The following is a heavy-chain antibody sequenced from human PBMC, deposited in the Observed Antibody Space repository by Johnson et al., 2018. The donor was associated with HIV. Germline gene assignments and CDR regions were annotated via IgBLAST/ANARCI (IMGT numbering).Heavy chain of an antibody. Sequence: VQLVESGGGLVQPGGSLRLSCAASGFSFSSYDMHWVRQATGKNLEWVSAIGVAGDTYYAGSVGGRFTISRENAKNSFYLQMNDLRVGDTAVYYCAKDGGGYGDYAYDAFDIWGQGTMVTVSS. J-gene: IGHJ3*02. CDR2: IGVAGDT. CDR1: GFSFSSYD. V-gene: IGHV3-13*01. D-gene: IGHD4-17*01. CDR3: AKDGGGYGDYAYDAFDI.